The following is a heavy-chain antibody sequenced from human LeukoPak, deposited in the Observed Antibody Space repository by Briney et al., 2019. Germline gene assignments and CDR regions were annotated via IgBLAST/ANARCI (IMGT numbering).Heavy chain of an antibody. J-gene: IGHJ4*02. Sequence: GGSLRLSCAVSGITLSNYGMSWVRQAPGKGLEWVAGISDSGGRTNSAASVKGRCTIYRDNPKNSLYLQINSLRAEDTAVYFCAKRGVVIRVIPVGFHKEAYYFDSWGQGALVTVSS. CDR1: GITLSNYG. D-gene: IGHD3-22*01. V-gene: IGHV3-23*01. CDR2: ISDSGGRT. CDR3: AKRGVVIRVIPVGFHKEAYYFDS.